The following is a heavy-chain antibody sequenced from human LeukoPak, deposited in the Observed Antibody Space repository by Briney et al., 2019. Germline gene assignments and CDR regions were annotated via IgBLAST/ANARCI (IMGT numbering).Heavy chain of an antibody. D-gene: IGHD3-10*01. CDR1: GGSISSGGYS. CDR2: IYHSGST. J-gene: IGHJ3*02. V-gene: IGHV4-30-2*01. CDR3: ARAFHYYGSGSYYLGAFDI. Sequence: PSQTLSLTCAVSGGSISSGGYSWSWIRQPPGKGLEWIGYIYHSGSTYYNPSLKSRVTISVDRSKNQFSLKLSSVTAADTAVYYSARAFHYYGSGSYYLGAFDIWGQGTMVTVSS.